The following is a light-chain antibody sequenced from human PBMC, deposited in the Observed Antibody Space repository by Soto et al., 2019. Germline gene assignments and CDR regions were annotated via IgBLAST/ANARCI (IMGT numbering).Light chain of an antibody. Sequence: EIVMTQSQATLSVSPGERATLSCRATQISSNNLAWYQQKPGQAPRLLIYDTSIRASGIPDRFSGSGSGTDFTLTISRLEPEDFAVFYCQQYGTSEIIFGQGTRLEI. CDR1: QISSNN. V-gene: IGKV3-20*01. J-gene: IGKJ5*01. CDR3: QQYGTSEII. CDR2: DTS.